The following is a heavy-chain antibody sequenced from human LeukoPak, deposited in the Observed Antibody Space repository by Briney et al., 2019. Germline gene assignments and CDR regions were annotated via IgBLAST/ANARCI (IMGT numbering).Heavy chain of an antibody. J-gene: IGHJ6*03. CDR1: QYTFSNYW. CDR3: ARHLSQRGAYYYMGV. D-gene: IGHD6-25*01. Sequence: GESLKISCKGSQYTFSNYWIGWVRQMPGKGLEWMGLIYPGDSDTRYGPSFKGQVTISVDKSLTTAYLQWSSLKASDTAMYYCARHLSQRGAYYYMGVWGKGTTVTVSS. V-gene: IGHV5-51*01. CDR2: IYPGDSDT.